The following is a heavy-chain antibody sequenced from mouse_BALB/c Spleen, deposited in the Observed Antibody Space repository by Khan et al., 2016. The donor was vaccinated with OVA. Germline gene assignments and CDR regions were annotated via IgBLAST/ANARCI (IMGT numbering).Heavy chain of an antibody. V-gene: IGHV1-76*01. D-gene: IGHD3-2*02. CDR1: GYTFTSYW. CDR3: AREEALYYFEY. Sequence: QVQLKESGAELVRPGASVKLSCKTSGYTFTSYWIHWVKQRSGQGLEWIARIYPGTDNAYYSEKLKDKATLTADKSSSTAYMLLSSLKAEDSAVYFCAREEALYYFEYWGQGTTLTVSS. J-gene: IGHJ2*01. CDR2: IYPGTDNA.